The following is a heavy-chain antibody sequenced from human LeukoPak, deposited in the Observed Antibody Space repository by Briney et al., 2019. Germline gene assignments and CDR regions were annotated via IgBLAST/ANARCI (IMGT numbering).Heavy chain of an antibody. V-gene: IGHV3-7*04. D-gene: IGHD5-18*01. CDR3: ARDPKIQLWFRGLDV. J-gene: IGHJ6*02. CDR2: IKQDGSEK. CDR1: GFTFSSYW. Sequence: GGSLRLSCAASGFTFSSYWMSWVRQVPGKGLEWVANIKQDGSEKFYVDSVKGRFTISRDNAKNSLYLEVDSLRAEDTAVYYCARDPKIQLWFRGLDVWGQGTTVTVSS.